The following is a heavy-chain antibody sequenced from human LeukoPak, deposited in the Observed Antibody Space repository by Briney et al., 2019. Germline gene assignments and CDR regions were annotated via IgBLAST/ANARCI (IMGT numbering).Heavy chain of an antibody. CDR1: GYTFTGYY. CDR2: INPNSGGT. V-gene: IGHV1-2*02. Sequence: ASVKVSCKASGYTFTGYYMHWVRQAPGQGLEWMGWINPNSGGTNYAQKFQGRVTMTRDTSISTAYMELSRLSSDDTAVYYCAKRDYVWRSYRPLGYWGQGTLVTVSS. J-gene: IGHJ4*02. D-gene: IGHD3-16*02. CDR3: AKRDYVWRSYRPLGY.